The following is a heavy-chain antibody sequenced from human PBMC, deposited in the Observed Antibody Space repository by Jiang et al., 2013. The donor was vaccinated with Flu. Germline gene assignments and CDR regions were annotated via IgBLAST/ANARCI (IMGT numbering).Heavy chain of an antibody. D-gene: IGHD3-10*01. J-gene: IGHJ4*02. CDR2: IYYSGTT. V-gene: IGHV4-39*07. Sequence: GLVKPSETLSLSCTVSGGSIISEKSYWGWIRQPPGKGLEWIGSIYYSGTTYYNPSLKNRVTISVDTSKKQFSLKLSSVTAADTAVYYCASQYWDHGVGSYYMSHWGQGTLVTVSS. CDR1: GGSIISEKSY. CDR3: ASQYWDHGVGSYYMSH.